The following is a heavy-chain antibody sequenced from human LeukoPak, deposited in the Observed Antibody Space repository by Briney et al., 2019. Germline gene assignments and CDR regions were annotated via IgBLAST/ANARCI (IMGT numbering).Heavy chain of an antibody. Sequence: GGSLRLSCAASGFTFNIYSMTWVRQAPGKGLEWISSISSSSSYIYYADSVKGRFTISRDDAKNSLYLQMNSLRADDTAVYYCARGSGWTFRWGQGTLVTVSS. CDR3: ARGSGWTFR. V-gene: IGHV3-21*04. CDR2: ISSSSSYI. CDR1: GFTFNIYS. D-gene: IGHD6-19*01. J-gene: IGHJ4*02.